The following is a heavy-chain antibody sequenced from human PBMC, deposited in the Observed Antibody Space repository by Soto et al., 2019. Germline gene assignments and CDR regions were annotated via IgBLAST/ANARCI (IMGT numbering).Heavy chain of an antibody. V-gene: IGHV3-23*01. CDR3: ARTFYGSGNYYSGPGGYYYYMDV. Sequence: GGSLRLSCAASGFTFSNYAMSWVRQAPGKGLEWVSSISGRGGNTFYADSVKGRLAFSRANSKNKLFLPRNSLTADNTATYFCARTFYGSGNYYSGPGGYYYYMDVWGKGTTVTVSS. D-gene: IGHD3-10*01. CDR2: ISGRGGNT. J-gene: IGHJ6*03. CDR1: GFTFSNYA.